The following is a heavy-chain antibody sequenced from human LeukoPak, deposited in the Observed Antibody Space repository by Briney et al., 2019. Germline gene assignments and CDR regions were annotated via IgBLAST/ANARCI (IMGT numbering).Heavy chain of an antibody. CDR3: ARASWGYDFDC. Sequence: GGSLRLSCAASGFNITNYYMSWVRQAPGKGLEWVSVNYSGGTTYYADSVKGRFTISRDNSNSTVSLQMNSLRVDDTAVYYCARASWGYDFDCWGQGTLVTVSS. J-gene: IGHJ4*02. D-gene: IGHD7-27*01. CDR2: NYSGGTT. CDR1: GFNITNYY. V-gene: IGHV3-53*01.